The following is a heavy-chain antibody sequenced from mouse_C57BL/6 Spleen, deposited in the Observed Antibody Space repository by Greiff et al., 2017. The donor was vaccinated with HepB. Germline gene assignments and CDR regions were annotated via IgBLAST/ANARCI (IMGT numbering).Heavy chain of an antibody. D-gene: IGHD2-2*01. CDR2: IYPGGGYT. CDR1: GYTFTNYW. Sequence: VKLQESGAELVRPGTSVKMSCKASGYTFTNYWIGWAKQRPGHGLEWIGDIYPGGGYTNYNEKFKGKATLTADKSSSTAYMQFSSLTSEDSAIYYCARGGQGYGYDPWGQGTLVTVSA. J-gene: IGHJ3*01. V-gene: IGHV1-63*01. CDR3: ARGGQGYGYDP.